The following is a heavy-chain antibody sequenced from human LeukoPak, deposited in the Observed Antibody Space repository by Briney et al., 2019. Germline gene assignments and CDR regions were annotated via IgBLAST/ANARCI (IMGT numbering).Heavy chain of an antibody. CDR2: IYYSGTT. J-gene: IGHJ1*01. CDR1: GGSISRSSYY. D-gene: IGHD3-3*01. V-gene: IGHV4-39*07. Sequence: SETLSLTCTVSGGSISRSSYYWGWIRQPPGKGLEWIGNIYYSGTTYYNPSLKSRVTISVDTSKNQFSLKLSSVTAADTAVYYCARNDYDFWSGYPFRTPTPWFQHWGQGTLVTVSS. CDR3: ARNDYDFWSGYPFRTPTPWFQH.